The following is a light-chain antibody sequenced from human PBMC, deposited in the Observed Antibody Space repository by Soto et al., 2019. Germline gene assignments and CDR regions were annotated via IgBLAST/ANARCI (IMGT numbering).Light chain of an antibody. V-gene: IGKV1D-12*01. CDR3: QHANSFWLT. CDR1: QGISSW. J-gene: IGKJ4*01. Sequence: DIQMTQSPSSVFASVGDRVTITCRASQGISSWLAWYQQKPGEAPKLLIYAASILQHGHPSRFSCSESRTELTLTISSLQPEDFATFNCQHANSFWLTFAAGT. CDR2: AAS.